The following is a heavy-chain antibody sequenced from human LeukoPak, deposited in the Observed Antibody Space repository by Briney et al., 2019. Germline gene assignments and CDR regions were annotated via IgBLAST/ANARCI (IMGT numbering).Heavy chain of an antibody. J-gene: IGHJ4*02. Sequence: GGSLRLSCAASGVTFSSYAMHWVRQAPGKGLEYVSAISSNGGSTYYANSVKGRFTISRDNSKNTLYLQMGSLRAEDMAVYYCARDEGLLWFGELRYWGQGTLVTVSS. CDR3: ARDEGLLWFGELRY. CDR2: ISSNGGST. V-gene: IGHV3-64*01. D-gene: IGHD3-10*01. CDR1: GVTFSSYA.